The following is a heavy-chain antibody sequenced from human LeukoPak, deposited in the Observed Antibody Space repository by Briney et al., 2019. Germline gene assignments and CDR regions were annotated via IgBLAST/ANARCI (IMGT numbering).Heavy chain of an antibody. Sequence: GGSLRLSCAASGFTFSSCAMSWVRQAPGKGLEWVSYISSSSSTIYYADSVKGRFTISRDNGKNSLYLQMNSLRAEDTAVYYCASGSYYDILTGYYKDAFDIWGQGTMVTVSS. CDR2: ISSSSSTI. V-gene: IGHV3-48*04. J-gene: IGHJ3*02. D-gene: IGHD3-9*01. CDR3: ASGSYYDILTGYYKDAFDI. CDR1: GFTFSSCA.